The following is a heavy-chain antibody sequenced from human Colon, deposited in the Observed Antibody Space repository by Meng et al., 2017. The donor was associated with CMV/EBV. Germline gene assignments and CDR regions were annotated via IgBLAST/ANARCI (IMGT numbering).Heavy chain of an antibody. Sequence: GGSLRLSCSASGFTFSPYSMNWVRQAPGKGLEWVATIRSGSRDISYADSVKGRFTIFRDDAKSSLFLEMNNLRAEDTAVYYCARRDLGYCSSTSCYTGLNWGQGTLVTVSS. CDR2: IRSGSRDI. CDR3: ARRDLGYCSSTSCYTGLN. V-gene: IGHV3-21*01. D-gene: IGHD2-2*02. J-gene: IGHJ4*02. CDR1: GFTFSPYS.